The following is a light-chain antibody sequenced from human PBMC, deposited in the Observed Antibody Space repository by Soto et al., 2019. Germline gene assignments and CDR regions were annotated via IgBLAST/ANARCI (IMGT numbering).Light chain of an antibody. J-gene: IGKJ1*01. CDR1: QSVSSN. CDR2: GAS. Sequence: EIVMTQSPATPSVSPGEGANISWRASQSVSSNLAWYQQKPGQAHRLLIYGASTRATGIPARFSGSGSGTAFTLTINSLEPEDLAVYYCQERTGWPTWTFGQGTKVDI. CDR3: QERTGWPTWT. V-gene: IGKV3-15*01.